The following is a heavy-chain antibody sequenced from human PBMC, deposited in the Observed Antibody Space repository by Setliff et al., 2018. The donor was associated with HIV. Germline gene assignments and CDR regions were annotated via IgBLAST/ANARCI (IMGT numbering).Heavy chain of an antibody. CDR1: DGSFSSDY. J-gene: IGHJ3*02. CDR3: ARAEMATIVAFDI. D-gene: IGHD5-12*01. V-gene: IGHV4-59*01. CDR2: IYYSGST. Sequence: SETLSLTCTVSDGSFSSDYWTWIRQTPGEGLEWIGYIYYSGSTKYNPSLTSRVTISVDTSKNHFSLKLTSVTAADTAVYYCARAEMATIVAFDIWGQGTMVTVSS.